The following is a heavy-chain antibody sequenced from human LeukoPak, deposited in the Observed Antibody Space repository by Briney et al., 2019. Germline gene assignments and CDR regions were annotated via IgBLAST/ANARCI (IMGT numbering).Heavy chain of an antibody. CDR2: IYHSGST. V-gene: IGHV4-38-2*01. D-gene: IGHD3-3*01. CDR3: ARPISSQGYFGVVID. J-gene: IGHJ4*02. Sequence: SETLSLTCAVSGYSISSAYYWGWIRQPPGKGLEWIGSIYHSGSTYYSPSLKSRVTILVDTSKNQFSLKLSSVTAADTAVYYCARPISSQGYFGVVIDWGQGTLVTVSS. CDR1: GYSISSAYY.